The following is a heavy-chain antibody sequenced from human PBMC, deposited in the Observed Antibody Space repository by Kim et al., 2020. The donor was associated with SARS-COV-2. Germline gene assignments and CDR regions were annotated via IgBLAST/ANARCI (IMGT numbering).Heavy chain of an antibody. V-gene: IGHV1-69*04. J-gene: IGHJ4*02. CDR3: GRLGISSSPLAY. D-gene: IGHD6-6*01. CDR1: GGTFSSYA. CDR2: TIPILGMA. Sequence: SVKVSCKASGGTFSSYAISWVRQAPGQGLEWMGRTIPILGMANYAQKFQGRFTITAAKSPSTANMERRSLRSEDTAVYYFGRLGISSSPLAYWGKVTL.